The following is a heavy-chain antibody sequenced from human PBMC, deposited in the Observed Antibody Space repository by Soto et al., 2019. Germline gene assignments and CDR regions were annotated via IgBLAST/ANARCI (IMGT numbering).Heavy chain of an antibody. Sequence: PGGSLRLSCADSGFTFSSYGMHWARQAPGKGLECVAVISYDGSNKYYADSVKGRFTISRDNSKNTLYLQMNSLRAEDTAVYYCAKAVGIRRGWLFSLTPDGMDVWGQGTTVTVSS. CDR2: ISYDGSNK. J-gene: IGHJ6*02. CDR1: GFTFSSYG. V-gene: IGHV3-30*18. D-gene: IGHD3-22*01. CDR3: AKAVGIRRGWLFSLTPDGMDV.